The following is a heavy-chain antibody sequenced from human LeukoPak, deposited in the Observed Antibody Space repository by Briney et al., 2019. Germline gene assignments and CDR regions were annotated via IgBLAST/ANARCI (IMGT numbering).Heavy chain of an antibody. V-gene: IGHV1-69*06. Sequence: SVKVSCKPSGGTFNSYAISWVRQAPGQGLEWMGGIIPIFGTTNYARKFRGRVTFTADKSTRTAYMELSSLRSEDTAVYYCARDNDSRDPPHFDYWGQGTLVTVSS. D-gene: IGHD3-16*01. J-gene: IGHJ4*02. CDR1: GGTFNSYA. CDR2: IIPIFGTT. CDR3: ARDNDSRDPPHFDY.